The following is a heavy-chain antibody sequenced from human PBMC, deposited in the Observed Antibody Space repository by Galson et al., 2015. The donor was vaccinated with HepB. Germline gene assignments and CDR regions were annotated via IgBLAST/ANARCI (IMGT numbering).Heavy chain of an antibody. V-gene: IGHV3-30*04. Sequence: SLRLSCAASGFTFGDYAMSWFRQAPGKGLEWVAVISYDGSNKYYADSVKGRFTISRDNSKNTLYLQMNSLRAEDTAVYYCADARAYWGQGTLVTVSS. CDR1: GFTFGDYA. CDR3: ADARAY. CDR2: ISYDGSNK. J-gene: IGHJ4*02.